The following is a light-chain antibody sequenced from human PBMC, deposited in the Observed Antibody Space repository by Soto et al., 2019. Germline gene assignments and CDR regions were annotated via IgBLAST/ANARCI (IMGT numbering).Light chain of an antibody. CDR2: DAS. V-gene: IGKV1-5*01. CDR3: QQRNIWPPVT. J-gene: IGKJ5*01. CDR1: QSISSW. Sequence: DIQMTQSPSTLSASVGDRVTITCRVSQSISSWLAWYQQKPGKAPKLLIFDASSLESGVPSRFSGSGSGTDFTLTISSLEPEDFAVYYCQQRNIWPPVTFGQGTRLEIK.